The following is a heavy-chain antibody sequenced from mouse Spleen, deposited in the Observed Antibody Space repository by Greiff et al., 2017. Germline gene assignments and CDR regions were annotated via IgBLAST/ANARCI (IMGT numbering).Heavy chain of an antibody. J-gene: IGHJ3*01. Sequence: VKLMESGAELVRPGASVTLSCKASGYTFTDYEMHWVKQTPVHGLEWIGAIDPETGGTAYNQKFKGKAILTADKSSSTAYMELRSLTSEDSAVYYCTVTGTGGFAYWGQGTLVTVSA. CDR3: TVTGTGGFAY. CDR2: IDPETGGT. CDR1: GYTFTDYE. D-gene: IGHD4-1*01. V-gene: IGHV1-15*01.